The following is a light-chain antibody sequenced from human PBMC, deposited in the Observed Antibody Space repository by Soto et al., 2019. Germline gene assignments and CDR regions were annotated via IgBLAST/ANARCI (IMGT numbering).Light chain of an antibody. Sequence: EVVMTQSPVTLSVSPGERATLSCGASQSVASNLAWYQQKPGQAPRLLIYGASTRASGIPARFSGSGFGTGFTLTISSLQSEDFAVYYCQQYNNWPPFTFGPGTKVDIK. CDR3: QQYNNWPPFT. CDR2: GAS. J-gene: IGKJ3*01. CDR1: QSVASN. V-gene: IGKV3-15*01.